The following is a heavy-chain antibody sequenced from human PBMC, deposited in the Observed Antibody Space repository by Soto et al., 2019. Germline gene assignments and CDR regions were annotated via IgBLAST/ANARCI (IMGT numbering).Heavy chain of an antibody. J-gene: IGHJ4*02. CDR3: ASHVDADD. D-gene: IGHD5-12*01. Sequence: QVQLVESGGGVVQPGRSLRLSCAASGFVFSSYGMHWVRQAPGKGLEWVAVIWYDGSNKYYADSVKGRFTISRDNSKNTLYLQMNSRRAEDTAVYYWASHVDADDWGQGTLVTVSS. CDR1: GFVFSSYG. CDR2: IWYDGSNK. V-gene: IGHV3-33*01.